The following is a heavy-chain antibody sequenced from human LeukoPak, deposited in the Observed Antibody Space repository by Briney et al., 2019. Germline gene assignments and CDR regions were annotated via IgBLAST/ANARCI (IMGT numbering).Heavy chain of an antibody. J-gene: IGHJ4*02. D-gene: IGHD6-13*01. Sequence: SETLSLTCTVSGGSISSYYWSWIRQPPGKGLEWIGYIYYSGTTNYNPSLKSRVTISVDTSKNQFSLKLSSVTAADTAIYYCARGMYIAAAQYGYWGQGTLVTVSS. CDR1: GGSISSYY. CDR2: IYYSGTT. V-gene: IGHV4-59*01. CDR3: ARGMYIAAAQYGY.